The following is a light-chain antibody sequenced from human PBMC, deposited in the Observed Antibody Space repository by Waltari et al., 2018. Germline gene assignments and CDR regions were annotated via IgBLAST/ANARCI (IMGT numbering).Light chain of an antibody. CDR2: DAS. CDR1: QRIKNH. V-gene: IGKV3-15*01. CDR3: QQYDNWPLT. J-gene: IGKJ5*01. Sequence: ETVMTQSPATLSVYPGERATLSCRASQRIKNHLAWYQQKGGQAPRLLLFDASTRATGISARFSGSGYGTEFTLTISSLQSEDFAVYYCQQYDNWPLTFGQGTRLDIK.